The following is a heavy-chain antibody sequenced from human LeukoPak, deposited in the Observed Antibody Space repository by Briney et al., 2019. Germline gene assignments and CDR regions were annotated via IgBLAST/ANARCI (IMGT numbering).Heavy chain of an antibody. CDR3: ARGKYSSFDN. CDR2: TYYRSKWSF. CDR1: GDSLFTNGVA. D-gene: IGHD6-13*01. Sequence: SQTLSLTCAISGDSLFTNGVAWNWIRQSPSRGLEWLGRTYYRSKWSFEYGVSVKSRISINADTSKNQFSLQLSSVTREDTAVYYCARGKYSSFDNWGQGTLVTVSS. V-gene: IGHV6-1*01. J-gene: IGHJ4*02.